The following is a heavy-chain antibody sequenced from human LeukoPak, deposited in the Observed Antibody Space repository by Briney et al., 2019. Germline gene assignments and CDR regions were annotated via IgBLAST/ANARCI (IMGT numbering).Heavy chain of an antibody. CDR3: AKDGYSSGNMIDY. D-gene: IGHD6-25*01. V-gene: IGHV3-74*01. Sequence: PGGSLRLSCTAAGFTFSNYWMHWVRQTPGKGLVWVARINGEGTSTSYADSVKGRFTISIDNSKNTLYLQMNSLRAEGTAVYYCAKDGYSSGNMIDYWGQGTLVTVSS. CDR2: INGEGTST. CDR1: GFTFSNYW. J-gene: IGHJ4*02.